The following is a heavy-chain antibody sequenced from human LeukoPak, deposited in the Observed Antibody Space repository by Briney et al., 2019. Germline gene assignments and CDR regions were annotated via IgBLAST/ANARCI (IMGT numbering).Heavy chain of an antibody. CDR1: GFSFNDYT. D-gene: IGHD1-14*01. V-gene: IGHV3-9*01. Sequence: GGSLRLSCAASGFSFNDYTFHWVRQAPGKGLEWASGISWNNGFIGYADSVKGRFTISRDDAKNSLYLQMDSLRAEDTAYYYCTKEMFASKTYHPYYFDHWGLGTLVTVSS. CDR2: ISWNNGFI. J-gene: IGHJ4*02. CDR3: TKEMFASKTYHPYYFDH.